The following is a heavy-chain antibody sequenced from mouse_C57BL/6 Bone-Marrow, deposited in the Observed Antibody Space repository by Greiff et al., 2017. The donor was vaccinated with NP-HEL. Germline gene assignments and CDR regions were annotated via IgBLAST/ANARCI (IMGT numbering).Heavy chain of an antibody. CDR2: IDPETGGT. CDR3: TREGYYYGAHYAMGY. V-gene: IGHV1-15*01. Sequence: VQLQQSGAELVRPGASVTLSCKASGYTFPDYEMHWVKQTPVHGLEWIGAIDPETGGTASNQKFKGKAILTADKSSSTAYMELRSLTSEDSSVYYCTREGYYYGAHYAMGYWGQGTAVTVSS. J-gene: IGHJ4*01. D-gene: IGHD1-1*01. CDR1: GYTFPDYE.